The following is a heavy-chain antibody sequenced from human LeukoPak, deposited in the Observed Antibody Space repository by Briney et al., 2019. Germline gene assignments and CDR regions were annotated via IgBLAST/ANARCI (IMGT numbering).Heavy chain of an antibody. V-gene: IGHV5-51*01. CDR3: ARQDSSDYYERNFDY. CDR2: LYPGDYYT. J-gene: IGHJ4*02. D-gene: IGHD3-22*01. Sequence: GESLKISCKGSGFHFTSYWIGWVRQMPGKGLEWMGILYPGDYYTRYSRSFQGPVPIPADKSISPTYLPWSRLKASEPAMYYCARQDSSDYYERNFDYWGQGTLVTVSS. CDR1: GFHFTSYW.